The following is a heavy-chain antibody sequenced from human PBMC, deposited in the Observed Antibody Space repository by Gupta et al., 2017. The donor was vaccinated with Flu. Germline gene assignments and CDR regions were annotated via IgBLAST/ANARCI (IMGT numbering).Heavy chain of an antibody. CDR2: IRSKSDGGTT. CDR1: GFSFTTAW. J-gene: IGHJ2*01. CDR3: VRHSYDNSVYPPHTWYFDL. D-gene: IGHD3-22*01. V-gene: IGHV3-15*05. Sequence: EVQLVESGGGLVKPGGSLRLSCAASGFSFTTAWMSWVRQAPGKGLEWVGRIRSKSDGGTTDYTASAKGRFTISRDESQETLHLHLHSLRAEDTAVYLCVRHSYDNSVYPPHTWYFDLWGRGTLVTVSS.